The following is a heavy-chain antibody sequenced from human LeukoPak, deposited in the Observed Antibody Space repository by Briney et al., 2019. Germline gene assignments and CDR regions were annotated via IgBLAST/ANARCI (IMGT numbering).Heavy chain of an antibody. Sequence: SETLSLTCTVSGGSISSYYWSWIRQPAGKGLEWIGRIYTSGSTYYNPSLMSRVTISIDTSENQFSLKLSSVTAADTAVYYCARVLNTAKVNYFDYWGQGTLVTVSS. CDR2: IYTSGST. CDR3: ARVLNTAKVNYFDY. CDR1: GGSISSYY. D-gene: IGHD5-18*01. J-gene: IGHJ4*02. V-gene: IGHV4-4*07.